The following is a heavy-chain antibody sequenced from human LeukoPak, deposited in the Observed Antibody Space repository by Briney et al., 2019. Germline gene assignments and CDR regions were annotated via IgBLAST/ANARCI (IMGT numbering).Heavy chain of an antibody. J-gene: IGHJ4*02. D-gene: IGHD3-10*01. CDR3: ASRTYYYGSETYYGGGFFDY. CDR1: GGSFSGYY. CDR2: IYYSGST. Sequence: SGTLSLTCAVYGGSFSGYYWRWIRQPPGKGLEWIGYIYYSGSTYYNPSLKSRVTISLDTSKNQFSLKLSSVTAADTAVYYCASRTYYYGSETYYGGGFFDYWGQGTLVTVSS. V-gene: IGHV4-34*01.